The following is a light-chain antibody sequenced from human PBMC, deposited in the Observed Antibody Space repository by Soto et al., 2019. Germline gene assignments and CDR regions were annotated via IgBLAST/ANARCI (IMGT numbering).Light chain of an antibody. CDR3: QQSYSNPIT. CDR2: AAS. V-gene: IGKV1-39*01. J-gene: IGKJ4*01. Sequence: DIQMTQSPSSLSASVGDRVSITCRASQSISSHLNWYQQKPGKAPKLLIYAASSLQSGVPSRFSGSGSGTDFTLTISSLQPEDFATFYCQQSYSNPITFGGGTKV. CDR1: QSISSH.